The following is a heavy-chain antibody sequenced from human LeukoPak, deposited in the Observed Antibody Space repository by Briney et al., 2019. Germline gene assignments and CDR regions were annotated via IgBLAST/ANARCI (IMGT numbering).Heavy chain of an antibody. Sequence: PGRSLTLSCAASGFTFSSYGMHWVRQAPGKGLEWVAVIWYDGSNKYYADSVKGRFTISRDNSKNTLFLQMNSLRAEDTAVYYCARDPDDYGDYSYFDYWGQGTLVTVSS. V-gene: IGHV3-33*01. CDR1: GFTFSSYG. CDR2: IWYDGSNK. CDR3: ARDPDDYGDYSYFDY. J-gene: IGHJ4*02. D-gene: IGHD4-17*01.